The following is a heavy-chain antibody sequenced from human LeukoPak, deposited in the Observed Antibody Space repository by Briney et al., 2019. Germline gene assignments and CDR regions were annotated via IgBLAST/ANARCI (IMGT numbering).Heavy chain of an antibody. CDR1: GGSISSYY. J-gene: IGHJ2*01. V-gene: IGHV4-4*07. D-gene: IGHD4/OR15-4a*01. CDR2: IYTSGST. CDR3: AVDSSEDYGRGNFDL. Sequence: SETLSLTCTVSGGSISSYYRSWIRQPAGKGLEWIGRIYTSGSTNYNPSLKSRVTMSIDTSKNQVSLKLASVTAADTAIYYCAVDSSEDYGRGNFDLWGRGTLVTVSS.